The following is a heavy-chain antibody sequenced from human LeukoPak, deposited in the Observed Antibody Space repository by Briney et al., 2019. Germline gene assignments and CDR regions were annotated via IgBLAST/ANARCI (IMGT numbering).Heavy chain of an antibody. CDR1: GFTFSSYE. CDR2: ISSSGSTI. Sequence: GGSLRLSCAASGFTFSSYEMNWVRQAPGKGLEWVSYISSSGSTIYYADSVKGRFTISRDNAKNSLYLQMNSLRAEDTPVYYCAELGITMIGGVWGKGTTVTISS. J-gene: IGHJ6*04. V-gene: IGHV3-48*03. D-gene: IGHD3-10*02. CDR3: AELGITMIGGV.